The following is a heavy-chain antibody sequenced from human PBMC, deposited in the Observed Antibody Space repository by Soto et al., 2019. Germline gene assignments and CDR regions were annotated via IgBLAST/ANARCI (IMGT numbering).Heavy chain of an antibody. CDR1: GGSFNNYA. CDR2: IIPNFDTP. D-gene: IGHD3-10*01. CDR3: AVAMVREILIFESSGMHV. Sequence: QVHLVQSGAEVKKPGSSVKVSCKTSGGSFNNYAVSWVRQAPGQGLEWMGGIIPNFDTPNYAQKFQDRVTILADESTSTVYMELRSLRSTDTAVYYCAVAMVREILIFESSGMHVWGQGTPVIVSS. J-gene: IGHJ6*02. V-gene: IGHV1-69*01.